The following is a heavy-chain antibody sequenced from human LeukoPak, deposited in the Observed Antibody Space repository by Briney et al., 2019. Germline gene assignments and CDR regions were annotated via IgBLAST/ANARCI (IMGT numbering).Heavy chain of an antibody. Sequence: PGGSLRLSCAASGFTFSSYSMNWVRQAPGKGLAWVAVISHDGTKKYYADSVKGRFTISRDNSENTMYLQMNSLRTEDTAVYYCARIGFGYSFGQGFDYWGQGTLVSV. CDR3: ARIGFGYSFGQGFDY. CDR1: GFTFSSYS. D-gene: IGHD5-18*01. V-gene: IGHV3-30*03. J-gene: IGHJ4*02. CDR2: ISHDGTKK.